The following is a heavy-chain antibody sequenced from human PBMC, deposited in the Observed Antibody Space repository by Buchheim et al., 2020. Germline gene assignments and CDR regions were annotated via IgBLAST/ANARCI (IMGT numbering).Heavy chain of an antibody. CDR1: GFTFSSYG. D-gene: IGHD6-13*01. CDR3: ARDPGYSSSWKQWLVGEYYYYMDV. J-gene: IGHJ6*03. Sequence: QVQLVESGGGVVQPGRSLRISCAASGFTFSSYGMHWVRQAPGKGLEWVAVIWYDGSNKYYADSVKGRFTISRDNSKNTLYLQMNSLRAEDTAVYYCARDPGYSSSWKQWLVGEYYYYMDVWGKGTT. CDR2: IWYDGSNK. V-gene: IGHV3-33*01.